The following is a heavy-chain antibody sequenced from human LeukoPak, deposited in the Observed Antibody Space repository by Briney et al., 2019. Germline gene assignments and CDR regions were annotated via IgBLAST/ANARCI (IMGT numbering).Heavy chain of an antibody. CDR1: GFTSSNYV. V-gene: IGHV3-23*01. Sequence: GGSLRLSCAASGFTSSNYVMSWARQAPGKGLEWVSTISGGGGTTYHADSVKGRFTISRDNGKNTLYLQMNSLRVEDTALYYCAKGDSAMIRRYYFDYWGQGTLVTVSS. CDR3: AKGDSAMIRRYYFDY. J-gene: IGHJ4*02. CDR2: ISGGGGTT. D-gene: IGHD5-18*01.